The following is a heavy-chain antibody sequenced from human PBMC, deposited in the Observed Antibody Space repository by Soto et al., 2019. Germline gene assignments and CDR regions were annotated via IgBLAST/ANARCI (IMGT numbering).Heavy chain of an antibody. CDR3: EYSSSPFDY. Sequence: GWSLRLSCAASGFTFSSYAMSWVRQAPGKGLEWVSSISGSGGSTYYADSVKGRFTISRDNSKNTLYLQMNSLRAEDTAVYYCEYSSSPFDYWGQGTLVTVSS. CDR1: GFTFSSYA. J-gene: IGHJ4*02. D-gene: IGHD6-13*01. CDR2: ISGSGGST. V-gene: IGHV3-23*01.